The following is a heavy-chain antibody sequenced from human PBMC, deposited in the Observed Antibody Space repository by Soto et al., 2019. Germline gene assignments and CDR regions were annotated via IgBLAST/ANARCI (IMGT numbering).Heavy chain of an antibody. Sequence: SETLSLTCAVSVYSISSGFYWVWIRQPPWKGLEWIGCIYHSGSTYYNPSLKSRVTISVYTSKNQFSLKLSSVTAADTAVYYCANAREPFVDGFTHHCFEPWAQGTLVTVSS. D-gene: IGHD1-1*01. V-gene: IGHV4-38-2*01. CDR1: VYSISSGFY. CDR3: ANAREPFVDGFTHHCFEP. CDR2: IYHSGST. J-gene: IGHJ5*02.